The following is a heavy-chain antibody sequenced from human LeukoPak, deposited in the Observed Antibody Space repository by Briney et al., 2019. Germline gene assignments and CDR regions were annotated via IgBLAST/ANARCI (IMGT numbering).Heavy chain of an antibody. CDR2: IYYSGST. CDR1: GGSISSSSYY. J-gene: IGHJ4*02. CDR3: ARERIYVGSDY. D-gene: IGHD5/OR15-5a*01. Sequence: PSETLSLTCTVSGGSISSSSYYWGWIRQPPGKGLEWIGSIYYSGSTYYNPSLKSRVTISVDTSKNQFSLKLSSVTAADTAVYYCARERIYVGSDYWGQGTLVTVSS. V-gene: IGHV4-39*02.